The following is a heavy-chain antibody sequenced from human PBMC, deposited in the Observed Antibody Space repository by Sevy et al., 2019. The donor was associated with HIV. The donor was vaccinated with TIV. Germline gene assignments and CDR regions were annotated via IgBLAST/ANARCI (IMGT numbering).Heavy chain of an antibody. Sequence: GSLRLSCAASGFTFSSYEMNWVRQAPGKGLEWVSYISSSGSTIYYADSVKGRFTISRDNAKNSLYLQMNSLRAEDTAVYYCARDYYDSSGYYYTSFDYWGQGTLVTVSS. CDR1: GFTFSSYE. D-gene: IGHD3-22*01. CDR3: ARDYYDSSGYYYTSFDY. CDR2: ISSSGSTI. J-gene: IGHJ4*02. V-gene: IGHV3-48*03.